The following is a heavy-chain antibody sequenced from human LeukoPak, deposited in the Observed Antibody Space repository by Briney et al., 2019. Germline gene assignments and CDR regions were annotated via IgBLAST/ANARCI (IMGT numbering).Heavy chain of an antibody. V-gene: IGHV1-2*02. D-gene: IGHD6-13*01. CDR1: GYTFTGYY. Sequence: ASVKVSCTASGYTFTGYYMHWVRQAPGQGLEWMGWINPNSGGTNYAQKFQGRVTTTRDTSISTAYMELSRLRSDDTAVYYCARDRGERGSSWSLPAHGFDIWGQGTMVTVSS. CDR2: INPNSGGT. J-gene: IGHJ3*02. CDR3: ARDRGERGSSWSLPAHGFDI.